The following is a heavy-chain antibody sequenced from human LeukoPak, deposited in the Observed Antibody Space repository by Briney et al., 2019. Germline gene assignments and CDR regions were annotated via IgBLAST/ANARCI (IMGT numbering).Heavy chain of an antibody. CDR1: GGSISSYY. D-gene: IGHD3-16*01. V-gene: IGHV4-59*01. J-gene: IGHJ6*03. CDR3: ARGFDYYYYYTDV. Sequence: SETLSLTCTVSGGSISSYYWSWIRQPPGKGLEWIGYIYYSGSTNYNPSLKSRVTISVDTSKNQFSLKLSSVTAADTAVYYCARGFDYYYYYTDVWGKGTTVTVSS. CDR2: IYYSGST.